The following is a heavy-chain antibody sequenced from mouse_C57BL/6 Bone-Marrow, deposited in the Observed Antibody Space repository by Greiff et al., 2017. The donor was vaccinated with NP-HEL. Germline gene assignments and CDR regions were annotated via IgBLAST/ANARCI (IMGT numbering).Heavy chain of an antibody. CDR2: ISDGGSYT. CDR1: GFTFSSYA. Sequence: EVMLVESGGGLVKPGGSLKLSCAASGFTFSSYAMSWVRQTPEKRLEWVATISDGGSYTYYPDNVKGRFTISRDNAKNNLYLQMSHLKSEDTAMYYCARDRLTVFDYWGQGTTLTVSS. V-gene: IGHV5-4*01. J-gene: IGHJ2*01. CDR3: ARDRLTVFDY. D-gene: IGHD4-1*01.